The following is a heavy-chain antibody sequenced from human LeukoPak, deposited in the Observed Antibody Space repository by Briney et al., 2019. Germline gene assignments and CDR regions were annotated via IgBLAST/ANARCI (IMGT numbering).Heavy chain of an antibody. Sequence: GGSLRLSCAASGFTVGNNYMSWVRQAPGKGLEWVSLIYSGGATYYADSVKGRFTISRDNSKNTLYLQMNSLRAEDTAVYYCAKDRVTYYYDSSGYPDYWGQGTLVTVSS. CDR3: AKDRVTYYYDSSGYPDY. CDR1: GFTVGNNY. V-gene: IGHV3-53*01. CDR2: IYSGGAT. D-gene: IGHD3-22*01. J-gene: IGHJ4*02.